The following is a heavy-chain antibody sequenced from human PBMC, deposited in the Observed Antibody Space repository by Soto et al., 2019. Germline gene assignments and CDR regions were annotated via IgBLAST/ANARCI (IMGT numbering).Heavy chain of an antibody. CDR1: GYTFTSYG. V-gene: IGHV1-18*01. CDR2: ISAYNGNT. CDR3: ARDVDGDPYY. J-gene: IGHJ4*02. Sequence: QVQLVQSGAEVKKPGASVKVSCKASGYTFTSYGISWVRQAPGQGLEWMGWISAYNGNTNYAQKLQGRVTMTAETSAGTAYMELRSLGSDDPAVYSCARDVDGDPYYWGQGTLVTVSS. D-gene: IGHD4-17*01.